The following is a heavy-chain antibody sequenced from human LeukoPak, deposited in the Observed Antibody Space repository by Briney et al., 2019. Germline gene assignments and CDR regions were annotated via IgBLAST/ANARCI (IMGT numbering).Heavy chain of an antibody. CDR3: ARMGKSSSSLTPDYSDY. CDR2: IYYSGST. J-gene: IGHJ4*02. D-gene: IGHD6-6*01. Sequence: SETLSLTCTVSGGSISSYYWSWIRQPPGKGLEWIGYIYYSGSTNYNPSLKSRVTISVDTSKNQFSLKLSSVTAADTAVYYCARMGKSSSSLTPDYSDYWGQGTLVTVSS. V-gene: IGHV4-59*01. CDR1: GGSISSYY.